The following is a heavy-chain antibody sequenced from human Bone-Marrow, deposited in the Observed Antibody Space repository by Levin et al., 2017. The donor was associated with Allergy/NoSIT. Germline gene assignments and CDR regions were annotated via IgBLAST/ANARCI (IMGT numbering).Heavy chain of an antibody. Sequence: SETLSLTCTVSGAFISNYYWSWIRQPPGKGLEWFGYISKSGSTIYNPSLDSRTIISIDMSKNHFSLRLRSVTAADTAVYYCATVPVYGMDVWGQGTTVTVS. J-gene: IGHJ6*02. D-gene: IGHD3-10*02. CDR1: GAFISNYY. CDR3: ATVPVYGMDV. CDR2: ISKSGST. V-gene: IGHV4-59*01.